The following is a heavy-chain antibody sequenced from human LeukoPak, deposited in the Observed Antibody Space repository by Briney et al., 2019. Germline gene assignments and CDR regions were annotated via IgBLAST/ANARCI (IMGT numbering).Heavy chain of an antibody. CDR1: GYTFTSYA. CDR3: ARGGDSSGYGHYAMDV. CDR2: INTNTGNP. Sequence: GASVKVSCKASGYTFTSYAMNWVRQAPGQGLEWMGWINTNTGNPTYAQGFIGRFVFSLDTSVSTAYPQISSLKAEDTAVYYCARGGDSSGYGHYAMDVWGQGTTVTVSS. V-gene: IGHV7-4-1*02. J-gene: IGHJ6*02. D-gene: IGHD3-22*01.